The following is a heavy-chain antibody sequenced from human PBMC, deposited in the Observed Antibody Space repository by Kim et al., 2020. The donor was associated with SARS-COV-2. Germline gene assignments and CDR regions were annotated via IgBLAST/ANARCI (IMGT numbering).Heavy chain of an antibody. D-gene: IGHD5-18*01. J-gene: IGHJ6*02. V-gene: IGHV3-11*03. Sequence: GSLRLSCAASGFTFSDYYMSWIRQAPGKGLEWVSYISSSSSYTNYADSVKGRFTISRDNAKNSLYLQMNSLRAEDTAVYYCARSRERLWDNYYYYYGMDVWGQGTTVTVSS. CDR1: GFTFSDYY. CDR3: ARSRERLWDNYYYYYGMDV. CDR2: ISSSSSYT.